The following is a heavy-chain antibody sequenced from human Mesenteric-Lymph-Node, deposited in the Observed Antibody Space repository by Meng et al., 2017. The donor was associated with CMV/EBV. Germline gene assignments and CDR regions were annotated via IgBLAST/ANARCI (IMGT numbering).Heavy chain of an antibody. CDR2: IYYSGRA. CDR1: GDSMTSGDYF. J-gene: IGHJ4*02. D-gene: IGHD1-1*01. CDR3: ARTGGTGSYSDY. V-gene: IGHV4-30-4*08. Sequence: CTGSGDSMTSGDYFWSWIRQPPGKGLEWMGYIYYSGRAYSNPSLKSRLTMSVDTSKSQFSLNLNSVTAADTAVYFCARTGGTGSYSDYWGQGTLVTVSS.